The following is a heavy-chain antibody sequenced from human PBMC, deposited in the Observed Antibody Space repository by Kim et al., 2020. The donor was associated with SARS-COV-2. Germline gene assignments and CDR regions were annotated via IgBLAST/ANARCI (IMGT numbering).Heavy chain of an antibody. Sequence: YDPSLKTRVTISVETSKNQFSLKLSSVTAADTAVYYCAGFNDYGDYDLDYWGQGTLVTVYS. J-gene: IGHJ4*02. D-gene: IGHD4-17*01. V-gene: IGHV4-39*01. CDR3: AGFNDYGDYDLDY.